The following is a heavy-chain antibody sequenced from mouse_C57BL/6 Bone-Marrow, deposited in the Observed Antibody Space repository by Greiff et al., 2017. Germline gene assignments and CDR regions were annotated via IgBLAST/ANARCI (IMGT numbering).Heavy chain of an antibody. CDR3: ARDPYGSSHYAMDY. CDR1: GYTFTSYW. J-gene: IGHJ4*01. V-gene: IGHV1-72*01. CDR2: IDPNSGGT. Sequence: QVQLQQPGAELVKPGASVKLSCKASGYTFTSYWMHWVKQRPGRGLEWIGRIDPNSGGTKYNEKFKSKATLTVDKPSSTAYMQLRSLTSEDSAVYYCARDPYGSSHYAMDYWGQGTSVTVAS. D-gene: IGHD1-1*01.